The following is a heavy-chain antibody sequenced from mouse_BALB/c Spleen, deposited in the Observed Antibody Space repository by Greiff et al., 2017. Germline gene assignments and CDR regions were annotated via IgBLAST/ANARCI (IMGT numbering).Heavy chain of an antibody. D-gene: IGHD1-1*01. J-gene: IGHJ1*01. CDR2: INPGSGGT. CDR1: GYAFTNYL. V-gene: IGHV1-54*03. Sequence: QVQLQQSGAELVRPGTSVKVSCKASGYAFTNYLIEWVKQRPGQGLEWIGVINPGSGGTNYNEKFKGKATLTADKSYSTAYMQLSSLTSDDSAVYFCSSYYGSSYFWYFDVWGAGTTVTVSS. CDR3: SSYYGSSYFWYFDV.